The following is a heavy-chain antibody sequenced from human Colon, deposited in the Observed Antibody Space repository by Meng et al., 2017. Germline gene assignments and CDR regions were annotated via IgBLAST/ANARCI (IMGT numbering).Heavy chain of an antibody. CDR2: ITTGGTYI. CDR3: ARVGLRAVAGLGPIDT. V-gene: IGHV3-21*01. J-gene: IGHJ5*02. CDR1: GFTLSKHS. Sequence: GESLKISCAASGFTLSKHSMNWVRQAPGKELEWVSSITTGGTYIYYADSVKGRFSISRDNAKNSLSLQMNSLRPEDTAVYFCARVGLRAVAGLGPIDTWGQGTLVTVSS. D-gene: IGHD6-19*01.